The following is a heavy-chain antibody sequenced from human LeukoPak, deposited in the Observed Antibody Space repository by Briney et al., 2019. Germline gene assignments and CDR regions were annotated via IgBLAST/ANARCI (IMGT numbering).Heavy chain of an antibody. CDR2: ISGSGDNT. CDR3: AKFVHSYGYNY. J-gene: IGHJ4*02. V-gene: IGHV3-23*01. Sequence: GGSLRLSCVVSGFTFSSYAMSWVRQAPGKGLEWVSGISGSGDNTYYADSVKGRFTISRDNSKNTLYVQMNSLGTEDTAAYYCAKFVHSYGYNYWGQGTLVTVSS. D-gene: IGHD5-18*01. CDR1: GFTFSSYA.